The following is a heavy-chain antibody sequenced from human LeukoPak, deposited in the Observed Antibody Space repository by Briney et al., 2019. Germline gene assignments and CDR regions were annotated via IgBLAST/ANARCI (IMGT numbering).Heavy chain of an antibody. CDR1: GYTFSNHW. J-gene: IGHJ6*03. V-gene: IGHV5-51*01. CDR3: ARHSKVATIRSDMDV. Sequence: GESLKISCKGSGYTFSNHWIGWARQMPGKGLEWMGIIYPGDSDTRYSPSFQGQVTISADKSISTAYLQWSSLKASDTAMYYCARHSKVATIRSDMDVWGKGTTVTVSS. D-gene: IGHD5-12*01. CDR2: IYPGDSDT.